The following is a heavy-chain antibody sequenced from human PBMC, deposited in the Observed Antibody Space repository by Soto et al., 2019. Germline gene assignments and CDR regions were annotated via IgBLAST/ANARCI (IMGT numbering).Heavy chain of an antibody. CDR1: GGSISSSSYY. V-gene: IGHV4-39*01. J-gene: IGHJ4*02. Sequence: SETLSLTCTVSGGSISSSSYYWGWIRQPPGKGLEWIGSIYYSGSTYYNPSLKSRVTISVDTSKNQFSLKLSSVTAADTAVYYCARQSPPYYYDSSGYLNYWGQGTLVTVSS. CDR2: IYYSGST. CDR3: ARQSPPYYYDSSGYLNY. D-gene: IGHD3-22*01.